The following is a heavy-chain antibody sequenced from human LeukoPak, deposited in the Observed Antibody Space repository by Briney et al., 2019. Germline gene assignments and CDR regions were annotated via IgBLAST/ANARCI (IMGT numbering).Heavy chain of an antibody. CDR2: IISSGGIT. J-gene: IGHJ4*02. Sequence: GGSLRLSCGASGFAFSRYAMSWVRQAPGKGLEWVSSIISSGGITYYADSLKGRFTISRDNSKNPVHLQMDSLRAEDSAVYYCAKNGGYSYGLYYFDYWGQGTLVTVSS. CDR3: AKNGGYSYGLYYFDY. V-gene: IGHV3-23*01. CDR1: GFAFSRYA. D-gene: IGHD5-18*01.